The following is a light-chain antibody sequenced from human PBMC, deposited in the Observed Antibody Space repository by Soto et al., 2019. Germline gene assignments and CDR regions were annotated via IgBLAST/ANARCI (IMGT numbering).Light chain of an antibody. CDR3: SSYTSSSTLV. J-gene: IGLJ1*01. CDR1: SGDVGGYNY. CDR2: DVN. V-gene: IGLV2-14*03. Sequence: QSVLTQPASVSGSPGQSITISCTGTSGDVGGYNYVSWYQHHPGKVPKVMIYDVNNRPSGVSDRFSASKSGNTASLTISGLPAEDEAYYYCSSYTSSSTLVFGTGTKLTVL.